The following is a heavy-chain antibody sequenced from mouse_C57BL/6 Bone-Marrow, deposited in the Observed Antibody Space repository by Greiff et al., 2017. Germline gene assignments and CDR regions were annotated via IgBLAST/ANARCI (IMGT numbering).Heavy chain of an antibody. CDR1: GYTFTSYG. CDR2: IYPRSGNT. D-gene: IGHD1-1*01. J-gene: IGHJ3*01. Sequence: QVQLQQSGAELARPGASVKLSCKASGYTFTSYGISWVKQRTGQGLEWIGEIYPRSGNTYYNEKFKGKATLTADKSSSTAYMELRSLTSEDSVVYFGAIDYGSSPWFAYWGQGTLVTVSA. CDR3: AIDYGSSPWFAY. V-gene: IGHV1-81*01.